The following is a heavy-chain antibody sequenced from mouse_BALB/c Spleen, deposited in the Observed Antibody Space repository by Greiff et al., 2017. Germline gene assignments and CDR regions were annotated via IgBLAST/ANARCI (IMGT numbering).Heavy chain of an antibody. CDR3: ARGKNWYFDV. CDR2: IYPGDGDT. CDR1: GYTFTSYW. Sequence: VQLQQSGTVLARPGASVKMSCKASGYTFTSYWMQWVKQRPGQGLEWIGAIYPGDGDTRYTQKFKGKATLTADKSSSTAYMQLSSLASEDSAVYYCARGKNWYFDVWGAGTTVTVSS. V-gene: IGHV1-87*01. J-gene: IGHJ1*01.